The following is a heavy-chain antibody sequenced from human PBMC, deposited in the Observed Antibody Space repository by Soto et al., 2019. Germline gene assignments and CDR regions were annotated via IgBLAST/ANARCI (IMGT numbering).Heavy chain of an antibody. J-gene: IGHJ4*02. CDR2: ISYDGSNK. D-gene: IGHD5-12*01. V-gene: IGHV3-30*18. CDR3: AKGRVATHPFDY. CDR1: GFTFSSYG. Sequence: QVQLVESGGGVVQPGRSLRLSCAASGFTFSSYGMHWVRQAPGKGLEWVAVISYDGSNKYYADSVKGRFTISRDNSKNTLYLQMNSLRAEDTAVYYCAKGRVATHPFDYCGQGTLVTVSS.